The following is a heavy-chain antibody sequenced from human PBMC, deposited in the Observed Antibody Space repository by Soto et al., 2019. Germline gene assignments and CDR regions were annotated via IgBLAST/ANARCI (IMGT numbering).Heavy chain of an antibody. CDR2: INHSGST. CDR1: GGSFSGYY. D-gene: IGHD3-22*01. Sequence: ASETLSLTCAVYGGSFSGYYWSWIRQPPGKGLEWIGEINHSGSTNYNPSLKSRVTISVDTSKNQFSLKLSSVTAADTAVYYCARGQDYYDSEYYFDYWGQGTLVTVSS. J-gene: IGHJ4*02. V-gene: IGHV4-34*01. CDR3: ARGQDYYDSEYYFDY.